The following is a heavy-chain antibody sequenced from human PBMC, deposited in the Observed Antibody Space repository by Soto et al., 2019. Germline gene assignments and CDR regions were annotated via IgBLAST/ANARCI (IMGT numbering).Heavy chain of an antibody. CDR2: IESDGSRT. Sequence: EVQLVESGGGLVQPGGSLRLSCAASGFTFSNHRMHWVRQVPGKGLVWVSCIESDGSRTTYPDSVKGRFTISRDNAKNTVYLQMNSLRVDDTAVYYCARDTNGLSYWGQGTLVTVSS. CDR1: GFTFSNHR. J-gene: IGHJ4*02. D-gene: IGHD2-8*01. V-gene: IGHV3-74*01. CDR3: ARDTNGLSY.